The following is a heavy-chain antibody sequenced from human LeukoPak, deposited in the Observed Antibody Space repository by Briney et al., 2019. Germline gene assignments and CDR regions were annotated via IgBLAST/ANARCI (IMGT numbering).Heavy chain of an antibody. Sequence: GGSLRLSCAASGFTFDDYAMHWVRHAPGKGLEWVSGISWNSGSIGYADSVKGRFTISRDNAKNSLYLQMNSLRAEDTALYYCAKDMGNGSGSYQFDYWGQGTLVTVSS. J-gene: IGHJ4*02. CDR1: GFTFDDYA. D-gene: IGHD3-10*01. CDR2: ISWNSGSI. CDR3: AKDMGNGSGSYQFDY. V-gene: IGHV3-9*01.